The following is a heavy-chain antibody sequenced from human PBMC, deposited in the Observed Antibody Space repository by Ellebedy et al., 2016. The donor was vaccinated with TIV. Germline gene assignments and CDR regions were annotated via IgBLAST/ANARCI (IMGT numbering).Heavy chain of an antibody. CDR1: GFTFSNYW. D-gene: IGHD2-21*02. CDR2: INQDVSEK. Sequence: GESLKISXAASGFTFSNYWMSWVRQAPGKGLEWVANINQDVSEKYYVDSVKGRFTISRDNSKNTLYLQMNSLRAEDTAVYYCARDRHLVVTAILDYWGQGTLVTVSS. V-gene: IGHV3-7*01. CDR3: ARDRHLVVTAILDY. J-gene: IGHJ4*02.